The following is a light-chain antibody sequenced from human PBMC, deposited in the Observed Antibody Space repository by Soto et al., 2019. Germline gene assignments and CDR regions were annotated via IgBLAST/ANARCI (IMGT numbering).Light chain of an antibody. J-gene: IGKJ4*01. CDR2: DAS. Sequence: DIQMTQSPSSLSASVGDRVTITCQASQDISNYLNWYQQQPGKAPKLLIYDASNLETGVPSRFSGSGSGTDFTCTISSLQPEDIATYYCQQYDNLPFGGGTKVEIK. CDR3: QQYDNLP. CDR1: QDISNY. V-gene: IGKV1-33*01.